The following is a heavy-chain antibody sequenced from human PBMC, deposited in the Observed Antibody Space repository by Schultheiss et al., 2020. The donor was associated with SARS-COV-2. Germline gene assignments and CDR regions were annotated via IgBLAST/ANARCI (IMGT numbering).Heavy chain of an antibody. D-gene: IGHD4-11*01. Sequence: SQTLSLTCAVYGGSFSGYYWSWIRQPPGKGLEWIGYIYYSGSTNYNPSLKSRVTISVDTSKNQFSLKLSSVTAADTAVYYCAADYSNYSSYYYYGMDVWGQGTPVTVSS. J-gene: IGHJ6*02. CDR1: GGSFSGYY. V-gene: IGHV4-59*12. CDR2: IYYSGST. CDR3: AADYSNYSSYYYYGMDV.